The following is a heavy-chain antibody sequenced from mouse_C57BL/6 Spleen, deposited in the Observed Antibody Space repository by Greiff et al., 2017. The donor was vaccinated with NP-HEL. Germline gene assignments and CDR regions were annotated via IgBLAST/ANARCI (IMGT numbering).Heavy chain of an antibody. J-gene: IGHJ3*01. CDR3: TRSSYYYGSSYPWFAY. Sequence: QVQLQQSGAELVRPGASVTLSCKASGYTFTDYEMHWVKQTPVHGLEWIGAIDPETGGPAYNQKFKGKAILTADKSSSTAYMELRSLTSEDSAVYYCTRSSYYYGSSYPWFAYWGQGTLVTVSA. CDR2: IDPETGGP. CDR1: GYTFTDYE. V-gene: IGHV1-15*01. D-gene: IGHD1-1*01.